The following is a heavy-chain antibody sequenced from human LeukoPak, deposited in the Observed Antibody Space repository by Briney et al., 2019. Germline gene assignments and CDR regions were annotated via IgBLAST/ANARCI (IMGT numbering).Heavy chain of an antibody. CDR1: GGSISSGGYY. D-gene: IGHD3-9*01. V-gene: IGHV4-30-2*01. J-gene: IGHJ4*02. CDR3: ARRYYDILTGYYFDY. CDR2: IYHSGST. Sequence: PSQTLSLTCTVSGGSISSGGYYWSWIRQPPGKGLEWIGYIYHSGSTYYNPSLKSRVTISVDRSKNQFSLKLSSVTAADTAVYYCARRYYDILTGYYFDYWGQGTLVTVSS.